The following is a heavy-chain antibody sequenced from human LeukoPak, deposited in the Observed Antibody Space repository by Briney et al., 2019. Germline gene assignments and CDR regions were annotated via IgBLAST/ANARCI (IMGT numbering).Heavy chain of an antibody. CDR1: GYTFTSYG. Sequence: ASVKVSCKASGYTFTSYGISWVRQAPGQGLEWMGWISACNGNTNYAQKLQGRVTMTTDTSTSTAYMELRSLRSDDTAVYYCALIVVVPAAMNYYYYYGMDVWGQGTTVTVSS. D-gene: IGHD2-2*01. CDR3: ALIVVVPAAMNYYYYYGMDV. J-gene: IGHJ6*02. V-gene: IGHV1-18*01. CDR2: ISACNGNT.